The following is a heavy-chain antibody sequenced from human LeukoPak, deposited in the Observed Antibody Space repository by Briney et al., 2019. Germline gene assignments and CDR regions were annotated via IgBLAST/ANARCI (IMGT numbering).Heavy chain of an antibody. J-gene: IGHJ3*01. D-gene: IGHD2-8*01. CDR1: GFTFRTYG. CDR3: ARLGPPSNALAA. V-gene: IGHV3-21*01. Sequence: GGSLRLSCAASGFTFRTYGMNWVRQAPGKGLEWVSSISTTSSYFYYADSVKGRFTISRDNAKNALFLQMISLRAEDTAVYYCARLGPPSNALAAWGQGPRLTVS. CDR2: ISTTSSYF.